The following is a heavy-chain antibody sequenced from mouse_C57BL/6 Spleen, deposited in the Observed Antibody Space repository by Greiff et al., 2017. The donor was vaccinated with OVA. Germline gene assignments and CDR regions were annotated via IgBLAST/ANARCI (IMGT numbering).Heavy chain of an antibody. CDR1: GFTFSSYA. D-gene: IGHD2-3*01. V-gene: IGHV5-9-1*02. CDR2: ISSGGDYI. Sequence: EVQRVESGEGLVKPGGSLKLSCAASGFTFSSYAMSWVRQTPEKRLEWVAYISSGGDYIYYADTVKGRFTISRDNARNTLYLQMSSLKSEDTAMYYCTRAYDGYYVGDYWGQGTTLTVSS. CDR3: TRAYDGYYVGDY. J-gene: IGHJ2*01.